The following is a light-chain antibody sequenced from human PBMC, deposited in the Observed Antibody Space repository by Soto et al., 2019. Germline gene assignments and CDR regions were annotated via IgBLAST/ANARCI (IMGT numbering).Light chain of an antibody. CDR2: EVT. CDR3: SSYAGGKAV. V-gene: IGLV2-8*01. CDR1: SSDVGGYNY. J-gene: IGLJ2*01. Sequence: QSALIQPPSASGSPGQSVAISCTGTSSDVGGYNYVSWYQQYPGKSPKLIIYEVTQRPSGVPDRFSGSKSGNTASLTVSGLQPEDEADYYCSSYAGGKAVFGGGTKVTVL.